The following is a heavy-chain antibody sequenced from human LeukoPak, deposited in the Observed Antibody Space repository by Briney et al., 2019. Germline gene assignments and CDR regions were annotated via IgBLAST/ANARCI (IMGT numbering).Heavy chain of an antibody. J-gene: IGHJ4*02. D-gene: IGHD1-26*01. CDR1: GFTVSSNY. V-gene: IGHV3-53*01. Sequence: GESLRLSCAASGFTVSSNYMSWVRQAPGKGLEWVSVIYSGGSTYYADSVKGRFTISRDNSKNTLYLQMNSLRAEDTAVYYCASPGPIVGALGLHYWGQGTLVTVSS. CDR3: ASPGPIVGALGLHY. CDR2: IYSGGST.